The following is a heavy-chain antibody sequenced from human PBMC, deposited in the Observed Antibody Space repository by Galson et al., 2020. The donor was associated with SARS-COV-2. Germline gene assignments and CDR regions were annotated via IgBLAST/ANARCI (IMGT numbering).Heavy chain of an antibody. CDR1: GFTFSSYG. CDR2: ISYDGSNK. CDR3: AGVLLWFGEARQFDY. J-gene: IGHJ4*02. V-gene: IGHV3-30*03. Sequence: GGSLRLSCAASGFTFSSYGMHWVRQAPGKGLEWVAVISYDGSNKYYADSVKGRFTISRDNSKNTLYLQMNSLRAEDTAVYYCAGVLLWFGEARQFDYWGQGTLVTVSS. D-gene: IGHD3-10*01.